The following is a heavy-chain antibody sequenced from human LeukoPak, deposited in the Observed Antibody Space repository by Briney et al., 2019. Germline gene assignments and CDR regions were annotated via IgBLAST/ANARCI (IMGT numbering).Heavy chain of an antibody. V-gene: IGHV3-15*07. CDR1: GFTFSNAW. D-gene: IGHD3-22*01. CDR3: ATDFYDST. Sequence: PGGSLRLSCATSGFTFSNAWMNWVRQAPGKGLEWVGRIRSNSDGGTIDYAAPVKARFTLSRDDSKTTLYLQMNSLQTEDTAVYYCATDFYDSTWGQGTLVTVSS. J-gene: IGHJ5*02. CDR2: IRSNSDGGTI.